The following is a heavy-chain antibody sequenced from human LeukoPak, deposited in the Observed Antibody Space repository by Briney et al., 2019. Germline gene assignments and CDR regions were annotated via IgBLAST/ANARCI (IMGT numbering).Heavy chain of an antibody. CDR2: INHSGST. Sequence: SETLSLTCAVYGGSFSGYYWSWIRQPPGKGLEWTGEINHSGSTNYNPSLKSRVTISVDTSKNQFSLKLSSVTAADTAVYYCAAPSRYCTNGVCYAYWGQGTLVTVSS. D-gene: IGHD2-8*01. V-gene: IGHV4-34*01. CDR1: GGSFSGYY. CDR3: AAPSRYCTNGVCYAY. J-gene: IGHJ4*02.